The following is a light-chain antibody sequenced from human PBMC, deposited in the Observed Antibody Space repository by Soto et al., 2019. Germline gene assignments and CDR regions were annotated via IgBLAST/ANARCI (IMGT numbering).Light chain of an antibody. J-gene: IGKJ1*01. V-gene: IGKV1-27*01. Sequence: DIQMTQSPSSLSASVGDRVSITCRASQGISNYLAWYQQKPGEVPNLLIYSASTLQSGVPSRFSGSGSGTDFTLTISSLQPEDVATYYCKKYNSAPPTFGQGTKVEIK. CDR3: KKYNSAPPT. CDR2: SAS. CDR1: QGISNY.